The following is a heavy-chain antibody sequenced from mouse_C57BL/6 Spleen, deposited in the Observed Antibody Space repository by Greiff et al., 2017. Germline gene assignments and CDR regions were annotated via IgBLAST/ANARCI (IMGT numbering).Heavy chain of an antibody. CDR3: AREEAQAPMYY. CDR1: GYTFTSYW. Sequence: QVQLQQPGAELVKPGASVKLSCKASGYTFTSYWMQWVKQRPGQGLEWIGEIDPSDSYTNYNQKFKGKATLTVDTSSSTAYMQLSSLTSEDSAVYYCAREEAQAPMYYWGQGTSVTSPQ. J-gene: IGHJ4*01. D-gene: IGHD3-2*02. V-gene: IGHV1-50*01. CDR2: IDPSDSYT.